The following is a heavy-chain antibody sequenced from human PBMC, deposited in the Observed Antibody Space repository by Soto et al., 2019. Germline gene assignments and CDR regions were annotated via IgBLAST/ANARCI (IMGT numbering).Heavy chain of an antibody. CDR1: GGSISSYY. Sequence: QVQLQESGPGLVKPSETLSLTCTVSGGSISSYYWSWIRQPAGKGLEWIGRIYTSGSTNYNPSLKCRVTRSVVTSKILSSLKLISVIAAFTAVYYCAIGSAVAGRVDYSDYWGQGTLVNVSS. CDR2: IYTSGST. D-gene: IGHD6-19*01. CDR3: AIGSAVAGRVDYSDY. J-gene: IGHJ4*02. V-gene: IGHV4-4*07.